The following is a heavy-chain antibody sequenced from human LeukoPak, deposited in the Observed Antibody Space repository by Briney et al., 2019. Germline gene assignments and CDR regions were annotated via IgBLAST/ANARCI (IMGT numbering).Heavy chain of an antibody. CDR3: ARGNNVLRFLEWFVGGYFDY. J-gene: IGHJ4*02. CDR1: GGTFSSYA. V-gene: IGHV1-69*04. CDR2: IIPILGIA. D-gene: IGHD3-3*01. Sequence: SVKVSCKASGGTFSSYAISWVRQAPGQGLEWMGRIIPILGIANYAQKFQGRVTMTRNTSISTAYMELSSLRSEDTAVYYCARGNNVLRFLEWFVGGYFDYWGQGTLVTVSS.